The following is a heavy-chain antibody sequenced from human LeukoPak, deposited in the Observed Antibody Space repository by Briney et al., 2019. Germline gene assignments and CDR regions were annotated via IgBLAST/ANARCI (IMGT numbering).Heavy chain of an antibody. Sequence: GGSLRPSCAASGFTFRNYGIHWVRQAPGRGLEWVAVISYDGATKYYVDSVKGRFTLSRDNSKNTLYLQMNSLRPEDTALYYCAKNGVSAAEGGLGGADVWGQGTTVTVSS. D-gene: IGHD6-13*01. J-gene: IGHJ6*02. CDR1: GFTFRNYG. CDR3: AKNGVSAAEGGLGGADV. V-gene: IGHV3-30*18. CDR2: ISYDGATK.